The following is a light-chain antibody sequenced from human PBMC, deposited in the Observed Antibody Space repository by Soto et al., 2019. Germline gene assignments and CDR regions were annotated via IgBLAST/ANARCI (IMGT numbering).Light chain of an antibody. CDR2: DAS. CDR3: QQRSNWPPLT. CDR1: QKISSY. J-gene: IGKJ4*01. Sequence: EIVLTQSPGTLSLSPGERATLSCRASQKISSYLAWYQQEPGQAPRLLIYDASNRATGIPARFSGSGSGTDFTLTISSLEPEDFAVYYCQQRSNWPPLTFGGGTKVEIK. V-gene: IGKV3-11*01.